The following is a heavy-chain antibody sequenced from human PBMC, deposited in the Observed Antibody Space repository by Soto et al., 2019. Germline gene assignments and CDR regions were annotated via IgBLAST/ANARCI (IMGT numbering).Heavy chain of an antibody. CDR1: GYTFTSYG. CDR2: INVYNGNT. Sequence: QVQLVQSGAEVKKPGASVKVSCKASGYTFTSYGITWVRQAPGQGLEWMGWINVYNGNTNYAQKLQGRVTITTDTYTSIAYLSLRRLSSEDTAVYFCARDTSRGEYDYWGQGTLVTVSS. J-gene: IGHJ4*02. V-gene: IGHV1-18*01. CDR3: ARDTSRGEYDY. D-gene: IGHD3-10*01.